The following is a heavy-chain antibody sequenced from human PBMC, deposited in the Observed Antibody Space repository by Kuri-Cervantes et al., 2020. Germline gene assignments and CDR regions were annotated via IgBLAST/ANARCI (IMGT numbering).Heavy chain of an antibody. Sequence: SVKVSCKASGFTFTSSAVQWVRQARGQRLEWIGWIVVGSGNTNYAQEFQERVTITRDMSTSTAYMELSSLRSEDTAVYYCAAAILRYFDWPFDYWGQGTLVTVSS. D-gene: IGHD3-9*01. CDR3: AAAILRYFDWPFDY. CDR1: GFTFTSSA. V-gene: IGHV1-58*01. CDR2: IVVGSGNT. J-gene: IGHJ4*02.